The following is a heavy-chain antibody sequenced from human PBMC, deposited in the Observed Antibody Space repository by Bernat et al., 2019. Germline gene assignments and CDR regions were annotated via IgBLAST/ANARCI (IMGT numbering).Heavy chain of an antibody. CDR3: ARDGYSSSWELDY. V-gene: IGHV3-48*03. D-gene: IGHD6-13*01. Sequence: EVQLVESGGGLVQPGGSLRLSCAASGFTFSTYEMNWVRQAPGKGLEWVSYISSSGRDIYYADSVKGRFTISRDNAKNSLYLQMNSLRAEDTAVYYCARDGYSSSWELDYWGQGTLVTVSS. J-gene: IGHJ4*02. CDR1: GFTFSTYE. CDR2: ISSSGRDI.